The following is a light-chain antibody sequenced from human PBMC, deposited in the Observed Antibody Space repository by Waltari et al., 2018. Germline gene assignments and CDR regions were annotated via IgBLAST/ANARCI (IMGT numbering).Light chain of an antibody. V-gene: IGKV1-39*01. Sequence: DIQMTQSPSSLSASVGYRVTITCRASQTINKFLNWYQQKPGKVPKLLIIAASNLESGVPSRFSGSGSGTDFTLTISSLQPEDFATYYCQQSYNPPITFGQGTRLEIK. CDR3: QQSYNPPIT. CDR2: AAS. J-gene: IGKJ5*01. CDR1: QTINKF.